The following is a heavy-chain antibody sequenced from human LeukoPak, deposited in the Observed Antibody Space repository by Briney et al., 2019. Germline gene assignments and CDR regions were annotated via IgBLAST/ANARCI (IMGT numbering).Heavy chain of an antibody. CDR1: GFTFSSYA. Sequence: QPGRSLRLSCAASGFTFSSYAMHWVRQAPGKGLEWVAVISYDGSNKYYADSVKGRFTISRDNSKNTLYLQMNSLRAEDTAVYYCARSLVGANHQPGQYWGQGTLVTVSS. J-gene: IGHJ4*02. D-gene: IGHD1-26*01. CDR2: ISYDGSNK. V-gene: IGHV3-30-3*01. CDR3: ARSLVGANHQPGQY.